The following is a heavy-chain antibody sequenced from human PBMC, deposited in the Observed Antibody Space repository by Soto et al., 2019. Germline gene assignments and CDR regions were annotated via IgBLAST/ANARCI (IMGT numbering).Heavy chain of an antibody. CDR2: IYWSGDE. J-gene: IGHJ3*02. D-gene: IGHD6-6*01. Sequence: TLKASGPTLVKPTQTLTLTCSFSGFSLSTSGVGVGWIRQSPGKALEWLALIYWSGDEQYRPSLKSRLSSTVDTSKNHVGLIITDMDPVDTVTYYCVRGLATLPVFAFDICFQGTMVTVSS. V-gene: IGHV2-5*04. CDR1: GFSLSTSGVG. CDR3: VRGLATLPVFAFDI.